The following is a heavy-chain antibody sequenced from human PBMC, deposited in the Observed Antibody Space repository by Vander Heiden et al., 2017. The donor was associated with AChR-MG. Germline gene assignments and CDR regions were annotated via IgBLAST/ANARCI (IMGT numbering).Heavy chain of an antibody. J-gene: IGHJ4*02. CDR1: GGSISRSNW. Sequence: QVQLQESGPGLVKPSGTLSLTCAVSGGSISRSNWWSWVSQPPGKGLEWIGEIYHSGSTNYNPSLKSRVTISVDKSKNQFSLKLSSVTAADTAVYYCARGGTVITFGGVIVIRSGLFDYWGQGTLVTVSS. V-gene: IGHV4-4*02. CDR2: IYHSGST. CDR3: ARGGTVITFGGVIVIRSGLFDY. D-gene: IGHD3-16*02.